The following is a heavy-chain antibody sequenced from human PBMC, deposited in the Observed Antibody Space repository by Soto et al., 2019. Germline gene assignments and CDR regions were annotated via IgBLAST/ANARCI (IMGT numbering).Heavy chain of an antibody. CDR1: GYTFISYY. D-gene: IGHD2-21*02. J-gene: IGHJ6*02. CDR3: ARNGARDSSSCGMDV. Sequence: GASVKVSCKASGYTFISYYMHWVRQAPGQGLEWMGIINPSGGSTSYAQKFQGRVTMTRDTSTSTVYMELSSLRSEDTAVYYCARNGARDSSSCGMDVWGQGTTVTVSS. CDR2: INPSGGST. V-gene: IGHV1-46*01.